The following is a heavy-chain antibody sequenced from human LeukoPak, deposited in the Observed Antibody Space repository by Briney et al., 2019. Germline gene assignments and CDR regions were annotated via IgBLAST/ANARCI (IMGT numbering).Heavy chain of an antibody. CDR3: ARAPTGYNFDH. J-gene: IGHJ4*02. Sequence: GSAKVSCMASWDTFSSYATHCVRPAPRERRWRMGWINAGNGNTKYSQKFQGRVTITRDTSASTAYMELSSLRSEDTAVYYCARAPTGYNFDHWGQGTLVTVSS. CDR1: WDTFSSYA. V-gene: IGHV1-3*01. CDR2: INAGNGNT. D-gene: IGHD3-9*01.